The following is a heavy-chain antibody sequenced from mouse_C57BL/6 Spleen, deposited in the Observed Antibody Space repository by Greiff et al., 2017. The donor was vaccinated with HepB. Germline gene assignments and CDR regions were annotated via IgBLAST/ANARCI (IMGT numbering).Heavy chain of an antibody. CDR1: GFTFSDYG. D-gene: IGHD2-2*01. Sequence: EVQVVESGGGLVKPGGSLKLSCAASGFTFSDYGMHWVRQAPEKGLEWVAYISSGSSTIYYADTVKGRFTISRDNAKNTLFLQMTSLRSEDTAMYYCARGGYGYDAGYAMDYWGQGTSVTVSS. CDR3: ARGGYGYDAGYAMDY. J-gene: IGHJ4*01. CDR2: ISSGSSTI. V-gene: IGHV5-17*01.